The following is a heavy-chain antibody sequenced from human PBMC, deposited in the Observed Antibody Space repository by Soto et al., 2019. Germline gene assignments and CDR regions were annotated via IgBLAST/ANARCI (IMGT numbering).Heavy chain of an antibody. J-gene: IGHJ4*02. D-gene: IGHD5-18*01. V-gene: IGHV3-74*03. Sequence: EVQLVESGGGLVQPGGSLRLSCAASGFTFSSHWMHWVRQPPGKGLVWVAHINNDGSSTTYADSVKGRFTISRDNAKNTVYLQMNSLRAEDTAVYYCVDTFSLAYWGQGSLVTVSS. CDR2: INNDGSST. CDR1: GFTFSSHW. CDR3: VDTFSLAY.